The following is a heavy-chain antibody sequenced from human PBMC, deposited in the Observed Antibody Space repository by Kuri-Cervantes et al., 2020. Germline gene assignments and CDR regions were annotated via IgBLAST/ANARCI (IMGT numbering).Heavy chain of an antibody. Sequence: GGSLRLSCAASGFTFDDYAMHWVRQAPGKGLEWVSGISWNSGSIGYADSVKGRFAISRDNAKNSLYLQMDSLGAEDTAVYYCARPLVGGGGDWYFDLWGRGTLVTVSS. CDR3: ARPLVGGGGDWYFDL. J-gene: IGHJ2*01. D-gene: IGHD3-16*01. CDR2: ISWNSGSI. CDR1: GFTFDDYA. V-gene: IGHV3-9*01.